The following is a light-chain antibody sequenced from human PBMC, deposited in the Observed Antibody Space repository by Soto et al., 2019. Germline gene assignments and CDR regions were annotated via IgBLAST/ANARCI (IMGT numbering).Light chain of an antibody. CDR3: QQRNVWPPIT. V-gene: IGKV3-11*01. CDR1: QSVSSY. Sequence: EIVLTQSPATVSLSPGERATLAVMASQSVSSYLAWYQQKPGRAPRLLIYGAPSRATGIPDRFGGSGSGTDFTLTINSLEPEDFAVYYCQQRNVWPPITFGQGTRLEIK. J-gene: IGKJ5*01. CDR2: GAP.